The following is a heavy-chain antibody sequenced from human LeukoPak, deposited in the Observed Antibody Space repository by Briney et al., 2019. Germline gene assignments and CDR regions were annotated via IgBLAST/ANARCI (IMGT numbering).Heavy chain of an antibody. CDR2: ISVYNGNT. Sequence: ASVKVSCKASGYTFTSYGISWVRQAPGQGLEWMGWISVYNGNTDYAQKFQGRVTMTTDTSTSTAYMELRSLRSDDTAVYYCARDPGTWGYVYYYDSSGYYPPYYFDYWGQGTLVTVSS. J-gene: IGHJ4*02. D-gene: IGHD3-22*01. CDR1: GYTFTSYG. CDR3: ARDPGTWGYVYYYDSSGYYPPYYFDY. V-gene: IGHV1-18*01.